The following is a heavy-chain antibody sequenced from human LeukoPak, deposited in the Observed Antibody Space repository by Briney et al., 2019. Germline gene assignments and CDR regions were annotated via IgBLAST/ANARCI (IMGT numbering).Heavy chain of an antibody. V-gene: IGHV3-48*01. D-gene: IGHD6-13*01. CDR2: ISSSSSTI. CDR1: GFTFSSYS. J-gene: IGHJ3*02. CDR3: AKDRSIAAGDDAFDI. Sequence: GGSLRLSCAASGFTFSSYSMNWVRQAPGKGLEWVSYISSSSSTIYYADSVKGRFTISRDNAKNSLYPQMNSLRAEDTAVYYCAKDRSIAAGDDAFDIWGQGTMVTVSS.